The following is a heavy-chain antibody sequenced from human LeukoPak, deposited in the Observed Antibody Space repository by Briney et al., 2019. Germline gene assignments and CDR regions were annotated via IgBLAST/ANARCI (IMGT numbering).Heavy chain of an antibody. CDR3: AAASDTAMSYFDY. CDR1: RYTFTGYY. V-gene: IGHV1-2*02. Sequence: ASVKVSCKASRYTFTGYYMHWVRQAPGQGREGMGWINPKSGGTNYAQKFQGRVTMTRDTSISTAYMELSRLRSDDTAVYYCAAASDTAMSYFDYWGQGTLVTVSS. D-gene: IGHD5-18*01. J-gene: IGHJ4*02. CDR2: INPKSGGT.